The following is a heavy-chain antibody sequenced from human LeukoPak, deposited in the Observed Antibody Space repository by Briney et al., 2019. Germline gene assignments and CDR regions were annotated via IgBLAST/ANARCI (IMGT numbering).Heavy chain of an antibody. CDR3: AIWARGMGL. CDR1: GFTFSSYW. J-gene: IGHJ4*02. V-gene: IGHV3-74*01. CDR2: INGDGSNT. D-gene: IGHD3-10*01. Sequence: GVSLRLSCTASGFTFSSYWMYWVRQAPGKGLVWVSHINGDGSNTNYADSVRGRFTISRDNAKNTLYLQMNSLRAEDTAVYYCAIWARGMGLWGQGTLVTVSS.